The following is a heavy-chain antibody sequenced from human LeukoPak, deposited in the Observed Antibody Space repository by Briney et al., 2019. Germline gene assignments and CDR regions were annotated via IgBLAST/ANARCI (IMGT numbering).Heavy chain of an antibody. J-gene: IGHJ5*02. V-gene: IGHV4-39*01. CDR2: IYYSGST. CDR3: ARHDPSGTIRPNWFDP. Sequence: SETLSLTCTVSGGSISSSSYYWGWIRQPPGKGLEWIGSIYYSGSTYYNPSLKSRATISVDTSKNQFSLKLSSVTAADTAVYYCARHDPSGTIRPNWFDPWGQGTLVTVSS. CDR1: GGSISSSSYY. D-gene: IGHD1-7*01.